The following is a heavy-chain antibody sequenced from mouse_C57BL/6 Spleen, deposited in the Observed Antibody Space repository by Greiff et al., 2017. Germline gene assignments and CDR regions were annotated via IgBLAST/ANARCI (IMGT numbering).Heavy chain of an antibody. V-gene: IGHV3-6*01. CDR2: ISYDGSN. CDR3: AREDSSGYHY. Sequence: EVQLVESGPGLVKPSQSLSLTCSVTGYSITSGYYWNWIRQFPGNKLEWMGYISYDGSNNYNPSLKNRISITRDTSKNQFFLKLNSVTTEDTATYYCAREDSSGYHYWGQGTTLTVSS. J-gene: IGHJ2*01. CDR1: GYSITSGYY. D-gene: IGHD3-2*02.